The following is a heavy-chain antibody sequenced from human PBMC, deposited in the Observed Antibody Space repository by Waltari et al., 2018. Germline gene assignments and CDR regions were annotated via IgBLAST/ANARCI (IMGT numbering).Heavy chain of an antibody. D-gene: IGHD3-22*01. CDR2: VNRRTGAT. J-gene: IGHJ3*01. CDR1: GYTFPDFH. CDR3: ATDTSASASV. V-gene: IGHV1-2*06. Sequence: QVQLVQSGAEGKNPGASVKVSCRASGYTFPDFHMDWVRQAHGQGLEWMGRVNRRTGATNYAQKFQGRVTMTRDTSISTDYMELSSLRSDDSAIYYCATDTSASASVWGQGTMVTVSS.